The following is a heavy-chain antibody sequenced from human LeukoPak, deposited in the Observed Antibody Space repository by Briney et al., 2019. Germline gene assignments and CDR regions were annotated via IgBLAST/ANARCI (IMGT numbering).Heavy chain of an antibody. Sequence: GGSLRLSCTASGYMFSDYYMSWIRQAPEKGLEWLSYISRSGSTIYYADSVKGRFTISRDNAKNSLYLQMNSLRAEDTAVYYCARATNYDRSGYYYFPSAFDYWGQGTLVTVSS. CDR3: ARATNYDRSGYYYFPSAFDY. CDR1: GYMFSDYY. CDR2: ISRSGSTI. J-gene: IGHJ4*02. V-gene: IGHV3-11*04. D-gene: IGHD3-22*01.